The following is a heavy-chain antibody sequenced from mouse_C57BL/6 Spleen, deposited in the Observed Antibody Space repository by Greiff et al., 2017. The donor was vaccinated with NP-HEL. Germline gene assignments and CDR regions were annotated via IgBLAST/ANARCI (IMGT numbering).Heavy chain of an antibody. CDR3: ATITTVVATRYFDV. Sequence: VQVVESGAELVKPGASVKISCKASGYAFSSYWMNWVKQRPGKGLEWIGQIYPGDGDTNYNGKFKGKAKLTADKSSSTAYIQLSSLTSEDSAVYFCATITTVVATRYFDVWGTGTTVTVSS. V-gene: IGHV1-80*01. J-gene: IGHJ1*03. CDR1: GYAFSSYW. CDR2: IYPGDGDT. D-gene: IGHD1-1*01.